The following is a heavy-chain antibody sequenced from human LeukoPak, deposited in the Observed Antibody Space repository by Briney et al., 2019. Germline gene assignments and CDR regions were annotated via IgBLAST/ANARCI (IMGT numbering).Heavy chain of an antibody. V-gene: IGHV3-66*02. D-gene: IGHD6-19*01. CDR3: ARGPNRLVLDY. J-gene: IGHJ4*02. CDR2: IYSGSSI. CDR1: GFTVNSNY. Sequence: GGSLRLSCAASGFTVNSNYMTWVRQAPGKGLEWVSVIYSGSSIYYADSVTGRFTISRDNSKNMLYLQMNSLRVEDTAVYYCARGPNRLVLDYWGQGTLVTVSS.